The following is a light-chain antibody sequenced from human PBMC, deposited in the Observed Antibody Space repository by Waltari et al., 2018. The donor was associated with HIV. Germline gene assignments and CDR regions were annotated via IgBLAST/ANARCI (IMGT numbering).Light chain of an antibody. CDR2: DVS. J-gene: IGLJ1*01. V-gene: IGLV2-14*03. CDR1: SSDVGGYNF. CDR3: SSYTTGTTYV. Sequence: SGSPGQSMTISCTGTSSDVGGYNFVSWYQQHPGRAPKLVIYDVSKRPSGVSNRFSGSKSGNTASLTISGLRTEDEADYFCSSYTTGTTYVFGAGTTVTVL.